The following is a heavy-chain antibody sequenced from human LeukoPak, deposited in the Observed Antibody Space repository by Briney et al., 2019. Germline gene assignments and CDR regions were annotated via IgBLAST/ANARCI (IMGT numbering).Heavy chain of an antibody. V-gene: IGHV1-46*01. D-gene: IGHD2-2*01. CDR1: GYTFTSYY. J-gene: IGHJ3*02. CDR2: INPSGGST. Sequence: GASVKVSCKASGYTFTSYYMHWVRQAPGQGLEWMGIINPSGGSTSYAQKFQGRVTMTRDTSTSTVYMELSSLRSEDTAVYYCATYDVVSVANFRQAAFDIWGQGTMLSVSS. CDR3: ATYDVVSVANFRQAAFDI.